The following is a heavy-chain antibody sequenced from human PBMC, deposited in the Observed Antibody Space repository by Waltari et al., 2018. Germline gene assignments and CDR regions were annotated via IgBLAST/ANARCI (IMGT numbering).Heavy chain of an antibody. CDR3: AHIHWGR. Sequence: EVHLVESGGGLEQPGGSLRLSCVASGFTFADYGMSWVRQAPGKGLSWVSTVSDNGDDTYYADSVKDRFTISRDNSKSTLYRQMHSLRVEDTATYYCAHIHWGRWGQGTLVTVST. D-gene: IGHD3-16*01. CDR2: VSDNGDDT. V-gene: IGHV3-23*04. J-gene: IGHJ4*02. CDR1: GFTFADYG.